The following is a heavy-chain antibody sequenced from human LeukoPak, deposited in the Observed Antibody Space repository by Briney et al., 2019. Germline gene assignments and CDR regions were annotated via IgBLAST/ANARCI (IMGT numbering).Heavy chain of an antibody. CDR2: ISSTSSTV. Sequence: PGGSLRLSCAVSGFTVSSYSMTWVRQAPGKGLEWVSYISSTSSTVYYADSVKVRFTISRDNVKNSLYLQMNSLRAEDTAVYYCARGRDSSSSYPGYWGQGTLVTVSS. CDR1: GFTVSSYS. V-gene: IGHV3-48*01. J-gene: IGHJ4*02. D-gene: IGHD6-6*01. CDR3: ARGRDSSSSYPGY.